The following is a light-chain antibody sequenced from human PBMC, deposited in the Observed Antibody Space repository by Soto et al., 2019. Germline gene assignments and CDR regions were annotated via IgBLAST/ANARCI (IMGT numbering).Light chain of an antibody. CDR2: DAD. CDR1: SSDVGGYNY. Sequence: QSALTQPRSVSGSPGQSVTISCTGTSSDVGGYNYVSWYQHHTGKAPKLMIYDADKRPSGVPGRFSGSKSGNTASLTISGLQAEDEADYYCCSNAGSYPFVFGTGTKVTVL. J-gene: IGLJ1*01. CDR3: CSNAGSYPFV. V-gene: IGLV2-11*01.